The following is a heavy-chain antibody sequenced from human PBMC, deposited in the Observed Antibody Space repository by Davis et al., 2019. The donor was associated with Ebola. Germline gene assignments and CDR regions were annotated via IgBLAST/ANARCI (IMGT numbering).Heavy chain of an antibody. Sequence: SETLSLTCTVSGYSISSGYYWSWIRQPPGKGLEWIGYIYYSGSTNYNPSLKGRVTISVDTSKNQFSLELSSVTAADTAVYYCARREPDCSSTSCHNWFDPWGQGTLVTVSS. D-gene: IGHD2-2*01. CDR2: IYYSGST. J-gene: IGHJ5*02. CDR1: GYSISSGYY. CDR3: ARREPDCSSTSCHNWFDP. V-gene: IGHV4-59*08.